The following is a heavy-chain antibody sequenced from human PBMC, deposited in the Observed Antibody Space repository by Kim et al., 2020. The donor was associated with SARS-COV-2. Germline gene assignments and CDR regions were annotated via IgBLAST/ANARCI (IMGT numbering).Heavy chain of an antibody. J-gene: IGHJ4*02. CDR3: TTGANY. V-gene: IGHV3-15*01. CDR2: GTT. D-gene: IGHD5-12*01. Sequence: GTTAYTAPLKGRLTISRDDSKNTLYLQMNSLKTEDTARYYCTTGANYWGQGTLVTVSS.